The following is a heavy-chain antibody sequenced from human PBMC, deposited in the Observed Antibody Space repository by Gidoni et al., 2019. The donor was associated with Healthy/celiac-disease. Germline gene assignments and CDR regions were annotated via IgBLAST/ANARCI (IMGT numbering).Heavy chain of an antibody. CDR1: GSTFCCYS. D-gene: IGHD3-22*01. J-gene: IGHJ4*02. CDR3: ARDTYYYDSSGYYIPDY. Sequence: EVQLVASGGGSVQPGGFLRLPCAAPGSTFCCYSMNWVRQAPGKGLEWVSYISSSSSTIYYADSVKGRFTISRDNAKNSLYLQMNSLRDEDTAVYYCARDTYYYDSSGYYIPDYWGQGTLVTVSS. CDR2: ISSSSSTI. V-gene: IGHV3-48*02.